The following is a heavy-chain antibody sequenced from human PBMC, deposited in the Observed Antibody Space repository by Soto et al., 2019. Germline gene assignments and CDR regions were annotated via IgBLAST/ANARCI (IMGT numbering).Heavy chain of an antibody. J-gene: IGHJ4*02. CDR1: GFTFSSYE. CDR2: ISSSGSTI. Sequence: PGGSLRLSCAASGFTFSSYEMNWVRQAPGKGLEWVSYISSSGSTIYYADSVKGRFTISRDNAKNSLYLQMNSLRAEDTAVYYCARPPMVRGAPHYFDYWGQGTLVTVSS. V-gene: IGHV3-48*03. D-gene: IGHD3-10*01. CDR3: ARPPMVRGAPHYFDY.